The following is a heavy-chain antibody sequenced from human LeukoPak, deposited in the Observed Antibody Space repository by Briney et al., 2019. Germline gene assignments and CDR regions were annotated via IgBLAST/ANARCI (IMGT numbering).Heavy chain of an antibody. Sequence: SETLSLTCAVYGGSFSGYYWSWIRQPPGNGLEWIGEINHSGSTNYNPSLKSRVTISVDTSKNQFSLKLSSVTAADTAVCYCARMYGAARDFDYWGQGTLVTVSS. J-gene: IGHJ4*02. CDR3: ARMYGAARDFDY. V-gene: IGHV4-34*01. D-gene: IGHD6-6*01. CDR1: GGSFSGYY. CDR2: INHSGST.